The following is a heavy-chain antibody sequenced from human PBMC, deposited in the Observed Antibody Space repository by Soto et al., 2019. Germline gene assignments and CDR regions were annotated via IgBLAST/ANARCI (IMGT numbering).Heavy chain of an antibody. D-gene: IGHD3-9*01. Sequence: QITLKESGPTLVRPTQTLTLTCAFSGFSLSTSGVGVGWIRQPPGKALEWLAVIYWDDSKHYSPSLRSRLTSTKEPSKNRVVLTMTNMDPMDTGTYYCAHKGPEDWPLDYWGQGTLVTVSS. CDR1: GFSLSTSGVG. J-gene: IGHJ4*02. CDR3: AHKGPEDWPLDY. CDR2: IYWDDSK. V-gene: IGHV2-5*02.